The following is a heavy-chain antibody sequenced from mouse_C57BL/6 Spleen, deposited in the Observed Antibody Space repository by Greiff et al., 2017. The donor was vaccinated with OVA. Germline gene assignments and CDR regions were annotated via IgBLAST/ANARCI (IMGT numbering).Heavy chain of an antibody. J-gene: IGHJ4*01. D-gene: IGHD1-1*01. CDR2: ISSGSSTI. Sequence: EVKLMESGGGLVKPGGSLKLSCAASGFTFSDYGMHWVRQAPEKGLEWVAYISSGSSTIYYADTVKGRFTISRDNAKNTLFLQMTSLRSEDTAMYYCARSPLYYGSRGAMDYWGQGTSVTVSS. CDR3: ARSPLYYGSRGAMDY. CDR1: GFTFSDYG. V-gene: IGHV5-17*01.